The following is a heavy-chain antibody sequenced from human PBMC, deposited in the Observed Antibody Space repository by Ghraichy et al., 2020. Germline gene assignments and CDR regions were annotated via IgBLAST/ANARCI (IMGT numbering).Heavy chain of an antibody. V-gene: IGHV4-59*01. CDR1: GGSISSYY. J-gene: IGHJ4*02. Sequence: SETLSLTCTVSGGSISSYYWSWIRQPPGKGLEWIGYIYYTGDTNYNPSLKSRVTISVDTSKNQFSLNLSSVTAADTAVYYCARGAKQQWLPLGVWGQGTLVTVSS. CDR3: ARGAKQQWLPLGV. D-gene: IGHD6-19*01. CDR2: IYYTGDT.